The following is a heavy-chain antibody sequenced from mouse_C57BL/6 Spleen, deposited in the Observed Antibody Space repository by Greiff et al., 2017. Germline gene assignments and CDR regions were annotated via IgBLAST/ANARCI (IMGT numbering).Heavy chain of an antibody. CDR1: GYAFSSSW. J-gene: IGHJ1*03. Sequence: QVQLKESGPELVKPGASVKISCKASGYAFSSSWMNWVKQRPGKGLEWIGRIYPGDGDTNYNGKFKGNATLTADKSSSTAYMQLSSLTSEDSAVYFCARLATVGYFDVWGTGTTVTVSS. CDR2: IYPGDGDT. CDR3: ARLATVGYFDV. D-gene: IGHD1-1*01. V-gene: IGHV1-82*01.